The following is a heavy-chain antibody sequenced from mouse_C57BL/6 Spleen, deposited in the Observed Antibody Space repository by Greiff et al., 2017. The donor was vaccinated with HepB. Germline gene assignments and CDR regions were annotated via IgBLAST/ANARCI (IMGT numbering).Heavy chain of an antibody. Sequence: VQLQESGPGLVAPSQSLSITCTVSGFSLTSYGVHWVRQPPGKGLEWLVVIWSDGSTTYNSALKSRLSISKDNSKSQVFLKMNSLQTDDTAMYYCARHWDYDGYYAMDYWGQGTSVTISS. V-gene: IGHV2-6-1*01. CDR2: IWSDGST. D-gene: IGHD2-3*01. CDR3: ARHWDYDGYYAMDY. CDR1: GFSLTSYG. J-gene: IGHJ4*01.